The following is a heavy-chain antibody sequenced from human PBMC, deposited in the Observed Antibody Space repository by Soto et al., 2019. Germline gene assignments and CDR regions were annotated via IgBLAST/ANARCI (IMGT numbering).Heavy chain of an antibody. CDR2: IYSGGST. J-gene: IGHJ4*02. V-gene: IGHV3-66*01. CDR1: GFTVSSNY. D-gene: IGHD4-17*01. CDR3: ARDLGPHDYGDYRPMGY. Sequence: GGSLRLSCAASGFTVSSNYMSWVRQAPGKGLEWVSVIYSGGSTYYADSVKGRFTISRDNSKNTLYLQMNSLRAEDTAVYYCARDLGPHDYGDYRPMGYWGQGTLVTVSS.